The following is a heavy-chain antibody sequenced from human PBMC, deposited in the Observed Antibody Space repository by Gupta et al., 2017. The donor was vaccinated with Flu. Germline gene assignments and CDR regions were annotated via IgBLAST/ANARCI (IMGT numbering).Heavy chain of an antibody. CDR2: IYTSGST. CDR3: ARAREWRQSYWYFDL. Sequence: QVQLQESGPGLVKPSQTLSLTCPVSGGSISSGSYYWSWIRQPAGKGLEWIGRIYTSGSTNYNPSLKSRVTISVDTSKNQFSLKLSSVTAADTAVYYYARAREWRQSYWYFDLWGRGTLVTVSS. D-gene: IGHD2-8*01. J-gene: IGHJ2*01. CDR1: GGSISSGSYY. V-gene: IGHV4-61*02.